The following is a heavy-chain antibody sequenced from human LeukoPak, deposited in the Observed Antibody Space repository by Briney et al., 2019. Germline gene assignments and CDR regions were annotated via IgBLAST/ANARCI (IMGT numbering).Heavy chain of an antibody. J-gene: IGHJ3*02. CDR3: ARPDTAMVKYDAFDI. CDR2: ISRNGAAT. D-gene: IGHD5-18*01. V-gene: IGHV3-43*01. CDR1: GLIFDDYT. Sequence: PGGSLRLSCAASGLIFDDYTMHWVRQAPGKGLEWVSLISRNGAATKYADSVRGRFTVSRDNSKNSLFLQMNTLTTEDTALYYCARPDTAMVKYDAFDIWGQGTMVTVSS.